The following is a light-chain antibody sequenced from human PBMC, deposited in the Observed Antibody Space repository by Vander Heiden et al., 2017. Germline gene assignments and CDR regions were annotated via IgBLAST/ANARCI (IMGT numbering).Light chain of an antibody. Sequence: QTVVTQEPSFSVSPGGTVTLTCRLSLGSVYTSYYHSWYKQTPGQAPRTLIYSTNTRSSGVPDRFSGSILGNKAALTITGAQADDESDYYCVLYMGSGTVVFGGGTKLTVL. CDR3: VLYMGSGTVV. CDR2: STN. CDR1: LGSVYTSYY. V-gene: IGLV8-61*01. J-gene: IGLJ2*01.